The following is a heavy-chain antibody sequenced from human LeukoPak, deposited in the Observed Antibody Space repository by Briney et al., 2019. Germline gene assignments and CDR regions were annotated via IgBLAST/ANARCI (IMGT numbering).Heavy chain of an antibody. D-gene: IGHD1-14*01. CDR1: GFTFSSYW. Sequence: GGSTRLSCAAPGFTFSSYWMHWVRQAPGMGLVWVSGTNTDGSSTMYADSVKGRFTIARDNAKKTLYLQMNSLRAEDTAVFFRQRTESEMGVWGQGTTVTVSS. CDR2: TNTDGSST. J-gene: IGHJ6*02. CDR3: QRTESEMGV. V-gene: IGHV3-74*03.